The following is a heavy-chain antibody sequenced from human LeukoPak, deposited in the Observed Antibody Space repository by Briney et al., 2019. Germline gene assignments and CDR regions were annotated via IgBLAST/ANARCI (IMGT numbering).Heavy chain of an antibody. D-gene: IGHD6-19*01. J-gene: IGHJ4*02. CDR1: GFTFTSYA. V-gene: IGHV3-23*01. Sequence: GGSLRLSCAASGFTFTSYAMSWVRQAPGKGLEWVSAISDSGGSTYYADSVKGRFTISRDNSKSTLYLQMNSLRVEDTAVYYCAKDLRRDGYSSGWYYFDYWGQGTLVTVSS. CDR3: AKDLRRDGYSSGWYYFDY. CDR2: ISDSGGST.